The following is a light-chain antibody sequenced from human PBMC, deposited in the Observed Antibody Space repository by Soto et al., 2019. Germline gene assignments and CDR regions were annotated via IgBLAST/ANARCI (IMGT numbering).Light chain of an antibody. CDR3: QKYSSVPV. CDR1: QGIRNF. J-gene: IGKJ3*01. V-gene: IGKV1-27*01. Sequence: DIQMTQSPTSLSASVGARVTITCRASQGIRNFVAWYQQKPGKAPKLLIYAASTLQSGVPSRFSGSGSGTYFTLTINSLQPEDVATYSCQKYSSVPVFGPGTKVEIK. CDR2: AAS.